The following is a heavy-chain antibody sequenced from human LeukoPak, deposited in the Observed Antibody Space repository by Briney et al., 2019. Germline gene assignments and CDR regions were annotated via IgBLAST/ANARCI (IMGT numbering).Heavy chain of an antibody. J-gene: IGHJ5*02. D-gene: IGHD3-3*01. CDR1: GLTFSGSW. V-gene: IGHV3-23*01. Sequence: GGSLRLSCAFSGLTFSGSWITWIRQPPGKRLEWVSAINDDTPYYADSVKGRFTVSRDNSRDTLYLQLNSLRAEDTAIYYCAKEHDLWHEEGNWFDTWGQGVLVTVSS. CDR2: INDDTP. CDR3: AKEHDLWHEEGNWFDT.